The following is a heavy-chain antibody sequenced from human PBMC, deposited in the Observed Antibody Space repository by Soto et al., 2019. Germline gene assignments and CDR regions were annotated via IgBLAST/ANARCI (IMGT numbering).Heavy chain of an antibody. CDR2: IKADGSET. V-gene: IGHV3-7*01. D-gene: IGHD2-21*02. J-gene: IGHJ4*02. CDR1: GFSFSTYW. Sequence: EVQLVESGGGLVQPGGSLRLSCAASGFSFSTYWMSWVRQVPGTGLEWVANIKADGSETYYVDSVKGRFTISRDNAKNSLYLQMNSLRVEDTSVYYCARAGYCGPGCYYYFDYWGQGTLVTVSS. CDR3: ARAGYCGPGCYYYFDY.